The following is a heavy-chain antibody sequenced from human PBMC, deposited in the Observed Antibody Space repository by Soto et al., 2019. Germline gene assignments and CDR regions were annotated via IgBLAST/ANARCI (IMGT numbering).Heavy chain of an antibody. CDR2: ISAYNGNT. J-gene: IGHJ5*02. Sequence: ASVKVSCKASGYTFTSYGISWVRQAPGQGLEWMGWISAYNGNTNYAQKLQGRVTMTTDTSTSTAYMELRSLRSDDTAVYYCAREIAAAGTERFDPWGQGTLVTVSS. CDR3: AREIAAAGTERFDP. D-gene: IGHD6-13*01. V-gene: IGHV1-18*04. CDR1: GYTFTSYG.